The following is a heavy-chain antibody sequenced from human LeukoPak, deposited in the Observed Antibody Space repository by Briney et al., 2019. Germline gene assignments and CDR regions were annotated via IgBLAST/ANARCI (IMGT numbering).Heavy chain of an antibody. CDR2: ISGSGAMT. J-gene: IGHJ4*02. V-gene: IGHV3-23*01. CDR1: GFTLSNHA. D-gene: IGHD3-10*01. Sequence: GGSLRLSCAASGFTLSNHAMIWVRQAPGKGLEWVSSISGSGAMTYHADSVKGRFTISRDNAMDTLYLQMNSLRADDTAVYYCVKDRVDGSGSQFDSWGQGSLVIVSS. CDR3: VKDRVDGSGSQFDS.